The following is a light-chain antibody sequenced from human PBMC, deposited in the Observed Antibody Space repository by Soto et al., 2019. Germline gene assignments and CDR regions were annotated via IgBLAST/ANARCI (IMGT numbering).Light chain of an antibody. CDR2: KAS. V-gene: IGKV1-5*03. CDR3: QQYNDLST. J-gene: IGKJ4*01. Sequence: DIQMTQSPSSLSASVGDRVTITCRASQSISSYLNWYQQKPGKAPNLLIYKASTLESGVPSRFSGSGSGTEFTLAISSLQPEDFATYYCQQYNDLSTFGGGTKVDIK. CDR1: QSISSY.